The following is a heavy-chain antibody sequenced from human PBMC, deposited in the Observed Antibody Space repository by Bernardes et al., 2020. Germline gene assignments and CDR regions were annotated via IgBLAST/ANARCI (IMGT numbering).Heavy chain of an antibody. CDR1: GGTFSSYA. V-gene: IGHV1-69*13. J-gene: IGHJ6*03. Sequence: SVKVSCKASGGTFSSYAISWVRQAPGQGLEWMGGIIPIFGTANYAQKFQGRVTITADESTSTAYMELSSLRSEDTAVYYCARSRRLMGYCSSTSCPIYYYMDVWGKGTTVTVSS. D-gene: IGHD2-2*01. CDR3: ARSRRLMGYCSSTSCPIYYYMDV. CDR2: IIPIFGTA.